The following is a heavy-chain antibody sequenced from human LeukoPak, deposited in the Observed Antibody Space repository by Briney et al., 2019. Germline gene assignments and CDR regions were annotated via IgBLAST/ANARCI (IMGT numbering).Heavy chain of an antibody. V-gene: IGHV3-7*01. CDR3: AGCSSGYYFYYYYMDV. Sequence: PGGSLRLSCAASGFTFSSYWMSWVRQAPGKGLEWVANIKQDGSEKYYVDSVKGRFTISRDNAKNSLYLQMNSLRAEDMVVYYCAGCSSGYYFYYYYMDVWGKGTTVTVSS. CDR2: IKQDGSEK. CDR1: GFTFSSYW. J-gene: IGHJ6*03. D-gene: IGHD3-3*01.